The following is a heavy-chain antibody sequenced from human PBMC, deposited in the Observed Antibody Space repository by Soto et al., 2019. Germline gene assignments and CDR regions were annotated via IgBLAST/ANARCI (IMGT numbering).Heavy chain of an antibody. D-gene: IGHD3-10*01. Sequence: QITLKESGPTLVKPTQTLTLTCTFSGFSLSTSGVGVGWIRQPPGKALEWLALIYWNDDKRYSPSLKSRLTITKDTSKNQVVLTMTNIDPVDTATYYCAHRRYYYGSGSYYDHWGQGTLVTVSS. CDR1: GFSLSTSGVG. V-gene: IGHV2-5*01. CDR3: AHRRYYYGSGSYYDH. CDR2: IYWNDDK. J-gene: IGHJ4*02.